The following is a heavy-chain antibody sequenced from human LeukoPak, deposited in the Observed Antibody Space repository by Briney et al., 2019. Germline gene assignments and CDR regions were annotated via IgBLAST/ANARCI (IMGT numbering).Heavy chain of an antibody. CDR3: AGGEMATTIDY. D-gene: IGHD5-24*01. V-gene: IGHV3-30-3*01. J-gene: IGHJ4*02. CDR1: GLTFSSYA. CDR2: ISYDGSNK. Sequence: PGGSLRFSGAASGLTFSSYAMHWVRKAPGKGLEWLAVISYDGSNKYYADSVKGRFTISRDNSKNTLYLQMNSLRAEDTAVYYCAGGEMATTIDYWGQGTLVTVSS.